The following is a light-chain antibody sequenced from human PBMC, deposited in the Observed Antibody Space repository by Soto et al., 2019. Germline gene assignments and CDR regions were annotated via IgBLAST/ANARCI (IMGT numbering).Light chain of an antibody. Sequence: EIVLTQSPGTLSLSPGERATLSCRSSESVTDNQLAWYQQKPGQGPRLLIYGSSTRATGIPARFSGSGSGTEFTLTISSLQSEDFAVYYCHQYNFWPSFGQGTKVDIK. J-gene: IGKJ1*01. V-gene: IGKV3-15*01. CDR1: ESVTDN. CDR2: GSS. CDR3: HQYNFWPS.